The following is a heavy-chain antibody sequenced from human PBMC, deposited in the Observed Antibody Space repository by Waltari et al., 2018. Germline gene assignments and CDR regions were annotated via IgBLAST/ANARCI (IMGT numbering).Heavy chain of an antibody. CDR2: ISGSGGST. J-gene: IGHJ4*02. D-gene: IGHD5-18*01. CDR1: GFPFSTYA. CDR3: AKGGRAPPNPWIQLWLPFDY. V-gene: IGHV3-23*04. Sequence: EVQLVESGGGLVQPGGSLSLSCASSGFPFSTYAISWVRQAPGQWLQWVSAISGSGGSTYYADSVKGRFTISRDNSKNTLYLQMNSLRAEDTAVYYCAKGGRAPPNPWIQLWLPFDYWGQGTLVTVSS.